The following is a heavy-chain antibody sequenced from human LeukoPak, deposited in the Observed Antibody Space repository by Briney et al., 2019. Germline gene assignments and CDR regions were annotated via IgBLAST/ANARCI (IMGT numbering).Heavy chain of an antibody. D-gene: IGHD3-22*01. CDR2: IYYSGST. CDR1: GGSISSYY. CDR3: ARVGYDSSGYYFSYYYYGMDV. J-gene: IGHJ6*02. V-gene: IGHV4-59*06. Sequence: SETLSLTCTVSGGSISSYYWSWIRQHPGKGLEWIGYIYYSGSTYYNPSLKSRVTISVDTSKNQFSLKLSSVTAPDTAVYYCARVGYDSSGYYFSYYYYGMDVWGQGTTVTVSS.